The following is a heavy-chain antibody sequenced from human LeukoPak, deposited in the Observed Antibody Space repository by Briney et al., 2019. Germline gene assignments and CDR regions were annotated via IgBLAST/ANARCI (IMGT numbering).Heavy chain of an antibody. Sequence: PSETLSLTCAVSGCSISSGGYSWSWIRQPPGKGLEWIGYIYHSGSTYYNPSLKSRVTISVDRSKNQFSLKLSSVTAADTAVYYCARFITSNDAFDIWGQGTMVTVSS. CDR3: ARFITSNDAFDI. D-gene: IGHD1-14*01. CDR1: GCSISSGGYS. J-gene: IGHJ3*02. CDR2: IYHSGST. V-gene: IGHV4-30-2*01.